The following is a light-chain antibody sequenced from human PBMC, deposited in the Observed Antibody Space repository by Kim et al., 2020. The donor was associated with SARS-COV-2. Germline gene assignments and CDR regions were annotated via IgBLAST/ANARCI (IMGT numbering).Light chain of an antibody. J-gene: IGKJ1*01. V-gene: IGKV3-11*01. CDR3: QQRGDWPPT. CDR2: DVS. CDR1: RSISRS. Sequence: SHGHSATHYCRASRSISRSLSWDQHGPGQAPRLLVYDVSNRATGIPARCSGSGSGTEFTLTISSLEPEDFALYYCQQRGDWPPTFGQGTKVDIK.